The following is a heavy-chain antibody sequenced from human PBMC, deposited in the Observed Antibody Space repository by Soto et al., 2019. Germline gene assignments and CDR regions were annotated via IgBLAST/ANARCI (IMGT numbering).Heavy chain of an antibody. CDR1: GFSFSSFT. CDR2: IDTSSTYM. V-gene: IGHV3-21*01. D-gene: IGHD1-20*01. CDR3: ARETGSYNWNDGLMDV. Sequence: EVQLVESGGGLVKPGGYQRLSCAASGFSFSSFTMNWVRQAPGKGLEWVSSIDTSSTYMYYADSVTGRFTISRDNAKKSVYLQMNSLRAEDTAVYYCARETGSYNWNDGLMDVWCQGTTVTVSS. J-gene: IGHJ6*02.